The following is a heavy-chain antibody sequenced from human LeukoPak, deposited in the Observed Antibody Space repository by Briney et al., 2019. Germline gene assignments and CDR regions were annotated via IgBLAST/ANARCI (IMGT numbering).Heavy chain of an antibody. Sequence: PSETLSLTCAVYGASFTEYYWSWIRQPPGKGLKWIGSISHSGSTYYNPSLKSRVTISVDTSKNQFSLKLSSLTAADTAVYYCARLRRSRLAEFDYWGQGTLVTVSS. CDR3: ARLRRSRLAEFDY. V-gene: IGHV4-38-2*01. D-gene: IGHD3-3*02. CDR2: ISHSGST. CDR1: GASFTEYY. J-gene: IGHJ4*02.